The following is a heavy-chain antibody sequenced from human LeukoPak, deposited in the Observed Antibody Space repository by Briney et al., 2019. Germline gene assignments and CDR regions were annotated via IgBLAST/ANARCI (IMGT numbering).Heavy chain of an antibody. V-gene: IGHV3-30*18. CDR2: ISYDGSNK. CDR3: AKIIVVVPAAMDY. CDR1: GFTFSSYG. J-gene: IGHJ4*02. Sequence: HSGGSLRLSCAASGFTFSSYGMHWVRQAPGKGLEWVAVISYDGSNKYYADSVKGRFTISRDNSKNTLYLQMNSLRAEDTAVYYCAKIIVVVPAAMDYWGQGTLVTVSS. D-gene: IGHD2-2*01.